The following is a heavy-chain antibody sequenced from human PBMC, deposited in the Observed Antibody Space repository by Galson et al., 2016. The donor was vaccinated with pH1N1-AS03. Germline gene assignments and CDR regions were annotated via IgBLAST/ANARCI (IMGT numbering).Heavy chain of an antibody. CDR1: GFTFSNAW. CDR3: TTDDYGDYRGTGAGTNEAFDM. CDR2: IKNRENGRTT. J-gene: IGHJ3*02. V-gene: IGHV3-15*01. Sequence: SLRLSCAASGFTFSNAWMSWVRQAPGKGLEWVGLIKNRENGRTTDYAAPVKGRYTISRDDSKNKLYPQMNSLKTDDKAVYYCTTDDYGDYRGTGAGTNEAFDMWGQGTMVTVSS. D-gene: IGHD4-17*01.